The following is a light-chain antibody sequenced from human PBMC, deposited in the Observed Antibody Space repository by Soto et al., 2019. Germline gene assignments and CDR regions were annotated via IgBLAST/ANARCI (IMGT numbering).Light chain of an antibody. CDR2: GAS. CDR1: QSVSTH. J-gene: IGKJ4*01. V-gene: IGKV3-15*01. CDR3: HQYNNWPPEVT. Sequence: EIVMTQSPATLSVSPGERATLSCRASQSVSTHLAWYQQKPGQAPRLLIHGASTRAPGIPDRFSGSGSGTELLLPFRRLQSEDFAVYYCHQYNNWPPEVTFGGGTNVQI.